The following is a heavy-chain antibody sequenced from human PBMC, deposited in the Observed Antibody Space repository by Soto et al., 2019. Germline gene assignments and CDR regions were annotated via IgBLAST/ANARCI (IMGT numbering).Heavy chain of an antibody. V-gene: IGHV4-4*07. Sequence: SETLSLTCTVSGGSINTFYWSWVRQPAGKGLEWIGRIFSSGSTSFNPSLESRVAMSVDTSKNHFSLNLSSVTAADIAVYYCAREGSYSAYNFAHGIQLWSFDFWGQGALVTVSS. CDR1: GGSINTFY. CDR2: IFSSGST. D-gene: IGHD5-12*01. CDR3: AREGSYSAYNFAHGIQLWSFDF. J-gene: IGHJ4*02.